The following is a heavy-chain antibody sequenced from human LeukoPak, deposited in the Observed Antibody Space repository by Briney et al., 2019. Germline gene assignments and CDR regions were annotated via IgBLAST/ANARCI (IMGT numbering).Heavy chain of an antibody. J-gene: IGHJ5*02. Sequence: GASVKVSCKASGGTSSGYAISWVRQAPGQGLEWMGGIMPIFGTANYAQKFQGRVTITTDESTSTAYMELSGLRSEDTAVYYCATSNDYDLLNWFDPWGQGTLVTVSS. V-gene: IGHV1-69*05. D-gene: IGHD3-3*01. CDR2: IMPIFGTA. CDR1: GGTSSGYA. CDR3: ATSNDYDLLNWFDP.